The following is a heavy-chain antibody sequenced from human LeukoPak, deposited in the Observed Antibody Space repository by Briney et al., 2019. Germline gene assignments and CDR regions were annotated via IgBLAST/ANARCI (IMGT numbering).Heavy chain of an antibody. CDR2: ISWNSDSI. J-gene: IGHJ4*02. V-gene: IGHV3-9*01. Sequence: GGSLRLSCAASEFTFEDYAMHWVRQAPGKGLEWVSGISWNSDSIGYGDSVKGRFTISRDNAKNSLYLQMNSLRPEDTALYYCATNGGGDSGYGNFDYWGQGTLVTVSS. CDR1: EFTFEDYA. CDR3: ATNGGGDSGYGNFDY. D-gene: IGHD5-12*01.